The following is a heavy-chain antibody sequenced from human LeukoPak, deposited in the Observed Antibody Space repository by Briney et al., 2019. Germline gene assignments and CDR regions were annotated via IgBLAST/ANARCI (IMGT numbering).Heavy chain of an antibody. D-gene: IGHD6-19*01. Sequence: QTGGSLRLSCAASGFTFSSYWMHWVRQAPGKGLVWVSRINSDGSSISYADSVKGRLTISRDNAKNTLYLQMNSLRAEDTAVYYCARGVSSSGWYSSLDPWGQGTLVTVSS. J-gene: IGHJ5*02. CDR3: ARGVSSSGWYSSLDP. CDR1: GFTFSSYW. CDR2: INSDGSSI. V-gene: IGHV3-74*01.